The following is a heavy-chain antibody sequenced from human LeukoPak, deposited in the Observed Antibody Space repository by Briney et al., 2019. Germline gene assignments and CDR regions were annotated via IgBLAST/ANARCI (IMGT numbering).Heavy chain of an antibody. CDR1: GFSFSSDW. Sequence: GGSLRLSCVASGFSFSSDWMSWVRQAPGKGLEWVANIKQDGSEKYYVESVKGRFTISRDNAKNSLYLQMNSLRAENTAVYYCARESITIFGGGGQGTLVTVSS. CDR2: IKQDGSEK. V-gene: IGHV3-7*01. D-gene: IGHD3-3*01. J-gene: IGHJ4*02. CDR3: ARESITIFGG.